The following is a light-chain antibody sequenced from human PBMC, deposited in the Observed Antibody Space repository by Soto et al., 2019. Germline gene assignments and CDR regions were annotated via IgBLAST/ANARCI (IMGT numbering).Light chain of an antibody. J-gene: IGKJ5*01. CDR2: GAS. CDR3: QQYYNWPPIN. Sequence: IVMTQSPATLSVSPGERATLSCSASPSISTNLAWYQQKPGQAPRLLMYGASTRAPGIPARFSGSGSGTEFPLTISCLQSEDSAVYYCQQYYNWPPINFGQGTRLEI. CDR1: PSISTN. V-gene: IGKV3-15*01.